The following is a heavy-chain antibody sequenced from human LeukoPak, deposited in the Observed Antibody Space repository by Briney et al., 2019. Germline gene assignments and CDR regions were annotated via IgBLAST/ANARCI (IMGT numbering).Heavy chain of an antibody. V-gene: IGHV3-7*01. CDR2: IKQDGSEK. D-gene: IGHD4-17*01. CDR3: ARGQEGYGDYTWYFDL. Sequence: PGGSLRLSCAASGFIFSSFWMSWVRQTPGKGLEWVANIKQDGSEKYYVDSVKGRCTISRDNGKSSLYLQMNSLRAEDTAVYYCARGQEGYGDYTWYFDLWGRGTLVTVSS. J-gene: IGHJ2*01. CDR1: GFIFSSFW.